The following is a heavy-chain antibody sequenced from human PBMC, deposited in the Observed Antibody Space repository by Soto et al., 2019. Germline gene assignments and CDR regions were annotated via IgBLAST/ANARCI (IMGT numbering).Heavy chain of an antibody. V-gene: IGHV4-39*01. D-gene: IGHD3-22*01. CDR2: IYYSGST. Sequence: SETLSLTCTVSGGSISSSSYYWGWIRQPPGKGLEWIGSIYYSGSTYYNPSLKSRVTISVDTSKNQFSLKLSFVTAADTAVFYCARPGGYYYDSSGYNDIWGQGTMVTVSS. CDR3: ARPGGYYYDSSGYNDI. CDR1: GGSISSSSYY. J-gene: IGHJ3*02.